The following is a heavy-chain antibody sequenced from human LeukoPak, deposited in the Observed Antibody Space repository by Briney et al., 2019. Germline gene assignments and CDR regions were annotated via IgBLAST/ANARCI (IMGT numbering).Heavy chain of an antibody. CDR1: GFTFSIYA. J-gene: IGHJ4*02. CDR2: ISSNGGST. V-gene: IGHV3-64D*06. D-gene: IGHD6-19*01. CDR3: VKGGYSSGWYADY. Sequence: GGSLRLSCSASGFTFSIYAMHWVRQAPGKGLEYVSTISSNGGSTYYAASVKGRFTISRDNYKNTLYLQMSSLRAEDTALYYCVKGGYSSGWYADYWGQGALVTVSS.